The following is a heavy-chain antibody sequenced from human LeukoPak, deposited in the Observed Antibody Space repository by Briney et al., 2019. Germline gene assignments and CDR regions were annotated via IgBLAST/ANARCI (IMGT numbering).Heavy chain of an antibody. CDR3: ARDRTPYCGGDCYSRLDV. CDR2: IIQIFGAA. D-gene: IGHD2-21*01. Sequence: SVKVSCKASGGSFTSYANSWVRQAPGQGLEWMGGIIQIFGAANYAQKFQGRVTITTDESTSTAYMELSSLRSEDTAVYYCARDRTPYCGGDCYSRLDVWGKGTTVTVSS. V-gene: IGHV1-69*05. CDR1: GGSFTSYA. J-gene: IGHJ6*04.